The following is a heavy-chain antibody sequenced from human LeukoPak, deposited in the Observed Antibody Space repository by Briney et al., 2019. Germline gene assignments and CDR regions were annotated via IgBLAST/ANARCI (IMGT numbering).Heavy chain of an antibody. Sequence: SETLSLTCAVYGGSFSGYYWSWIRQPPGKGLEWIGEINHSGSTNYNPSLKSRVTISVDTSKNQFSLELSSVTAADTAVYFCAKVSPGVGVTTIYYGMDVWGQGTTVTVSS. D-gene: IGHD1-26*01. J-gene: IGHJ6*02. CDR2: INHSGST. CDR3: AKVSPGVGVTTIYYGMDV. V-gene: IGHV4-34*01. CDR1: GGSFSGYY.